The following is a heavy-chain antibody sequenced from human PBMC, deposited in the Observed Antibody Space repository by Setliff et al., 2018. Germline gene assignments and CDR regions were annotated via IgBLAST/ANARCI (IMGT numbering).Heavy chain of an antibody. CDR1: GFTFSDYY. CDR2: ISRGGNTI. Sequence: PGGSLRLSCAASGFTFSDYYMTWIRQAPGKGLEWVSYISRGGNTIYYADSVKGRFTISGDNARDSLFLQMNTLRAEDTAVYYCAREVVGAPSAFDIWGQGTVVTVSS. J-gene: IGHJ3*02. D-gene: IGHD1-26*01. V-gene: IGHV3-11*04. CDR3: AREVVGAPSAFDI.